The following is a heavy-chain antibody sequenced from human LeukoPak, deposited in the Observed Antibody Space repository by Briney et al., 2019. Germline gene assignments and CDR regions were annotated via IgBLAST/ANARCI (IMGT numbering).Heavy chain of an antibody. CDR3: ARDLVSLLYGSGIDY. J-gene: IGHJ4*02. V-gene: IGHV1-18*01. D-gene: IGHD3-10*01. CDR1: GYTFTNYG. Sequence: ASVKVSCKASGYTFTNYGISWVRQAPGQGLEWMGLISTYNAKTNSAQRFQGRFTMTADTSTDTAYMELRSLTSDDTAVFYCARDLVSLLYGSGIDYWGQGTQVTVSA. CDR2: ISTYNAKT.